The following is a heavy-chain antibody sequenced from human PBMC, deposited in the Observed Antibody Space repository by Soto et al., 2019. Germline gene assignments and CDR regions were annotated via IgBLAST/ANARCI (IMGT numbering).Heavy chain of an antibody. J-gene: IGHJ6*02. CDR3: ARDHPSTHYYYCGMDV. CDR2: ISAYNGNT. D-gene: IGHD1-1*01. CDR1: GYTFTSYG. Sequence: QVQLVQSGAEVKKPGASVKVSCKASGYTFTSYGIIWVRQAPGQGLEWMGWISAYNGNTNYAQKLQGRVTMTTDTPTSTAYTELRSLRSDDTAVYYCARDHPSTHYYYCGMDVWGQGTTVTVSS. V-gene: IGHV1-18*01.